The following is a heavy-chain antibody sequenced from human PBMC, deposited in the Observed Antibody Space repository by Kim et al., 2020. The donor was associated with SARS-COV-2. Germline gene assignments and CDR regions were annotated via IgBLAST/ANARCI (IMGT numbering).Heavy chain of an antibody. V-gene: IGHV1-2*02. Sequence: QKFQGRVTMTRDASISTAYMELSRLRSDDTSVYYCARTPEIFGVLHAFDIWGQGTMVTVSS. J-gene: IGHJ3*02. D-gene: IGHD3-3*01. CDR3: ARTPEIFGVLHAFDI.